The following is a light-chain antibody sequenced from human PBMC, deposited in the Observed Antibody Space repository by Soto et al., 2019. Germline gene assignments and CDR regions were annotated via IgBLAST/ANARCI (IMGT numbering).Light chain of an antibody. Sequence: DIQMTQSPSTLSASVGDRLTITCRASQSISSWLAWYQQKPGKPPKLLIYDASSLESGVPARFSRSGSGTDFSLTITSLQPDDSATYYCQQYHSYYPWTFGQGTKVEIE. CDR3: QQYHSYYPWT. CDR2: DAS. CDR1: QSISSW. V-gene: IGKV1-5*01. J-gene: IGKJ1*01.